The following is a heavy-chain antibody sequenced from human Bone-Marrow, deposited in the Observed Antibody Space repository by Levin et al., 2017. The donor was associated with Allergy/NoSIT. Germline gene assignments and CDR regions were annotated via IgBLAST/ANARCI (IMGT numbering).Heavy chain of an antibody. CDR3: AGGGGYCTSISCYEFGRDT. D-gene: IGHD2-2*01. CDR1: GFIFSNFG. Sequence: GGSLRLSCAASGFIFSNFGMHWVRQGPGKGLEWVADIWSDGTNIYYIESVKGRFTISRDNYKNTLYLKMNSLRVEDTAVYFCAGGGGYCTSISCYEFGRDTWGQGTTVTVSS. J-gene: IGHJ6*02. V-gene: IGHV3-33*01. CDR2: IWSDGTNI.